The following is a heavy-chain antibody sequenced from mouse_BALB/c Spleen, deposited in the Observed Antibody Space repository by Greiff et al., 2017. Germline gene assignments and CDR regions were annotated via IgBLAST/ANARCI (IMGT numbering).Heavy chain of an antibody. J-gene: IGHJ3*01. CDR2: IYPGNGDT. Sequence: QVQLQQSGAELVKPGASVKMSCKASGYTFTSYNMHWVKQTPGQGLEWIGAIYPGNGDTSYNQKFKGKATLTADKSSSTAYMQLSSLTSEDSAIYYCARYPFAYWGQGTLVTVSA. V-gene: IGHV1-12*01. CDR3: ARYPFAY. CDR1: GYTFTSYN.